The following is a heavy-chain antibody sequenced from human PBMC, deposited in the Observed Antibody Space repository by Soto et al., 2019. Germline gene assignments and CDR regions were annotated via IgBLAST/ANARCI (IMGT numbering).Heavy chain of an antibody. CDR1: GYAFTTYG. Sequence: QVHLVQSGAEVKKPGASVKVSCKGSGYAFTTYGITWVRQAPGQGLEWMGWISAHNGNTNYAQKLQGRVTVTRDTSTSTAYMELRSLRSDGTAVYYCARGRHGDYWGEGALVPVSS. V-gene: IGHV1-18*01. CDR2: ISAHNGNT. J-gene: IGHJ4*02. CDR3: ARGRHGDY.